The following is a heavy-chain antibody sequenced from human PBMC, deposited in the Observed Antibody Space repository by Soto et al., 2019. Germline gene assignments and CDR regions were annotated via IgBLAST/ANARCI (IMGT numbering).Heavy chain of an antibody. CDR3: AAGGGDSSAYRKTPFDY. CDR1: GFTFITSA. D-gene: IGHD3-22*01. V-gene: IGHV1-58*02. Sequence: QMQLVQSGPEVKKPGTSVKVSCKASGFTFITSAMQWVRQARGQRLEWIGWIVVGIGNTNYAQKCQEGVILSRDMATSTAHVALGSLRSEATAVYYSAAGGGDSSAYRKTPFDYWRQGTPVTVSS. J-gene: IGHJ4*02. CDR2: IVVGIGNT.